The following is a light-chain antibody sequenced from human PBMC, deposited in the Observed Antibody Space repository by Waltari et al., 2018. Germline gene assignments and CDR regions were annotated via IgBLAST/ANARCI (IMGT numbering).Light chain of an antibody. V-gene: IGKV4-1*01. Sequence: DIVMTQSPDSLAVALGERATINCKSSQSVLHSSNNQNYLAWYQQKPGQPPKLLIYWASTRESGVPDRFSGSGSGTDFTLTISSLQAEDVAVYYCQQYYSTPWTFGQGTKVEIK. CDR3: QQYYSTPWT. J-gene: IGKJ1*01. CDR1: QSVLHSSNNQNY. CDR2: WAS.